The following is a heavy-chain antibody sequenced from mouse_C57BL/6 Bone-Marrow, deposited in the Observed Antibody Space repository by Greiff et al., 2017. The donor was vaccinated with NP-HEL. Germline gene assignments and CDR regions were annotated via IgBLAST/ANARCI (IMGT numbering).Heavy chain of an antibody. D-gene: IGHD2-5*01. V-gene: IGHV1-55*01. CDR3: ARVGAYSNYFYAMDY. Sequence: QVQLQQPGAELVKPGASVKMSCKASGYTFTSYWITWVKQRPGQGLEWIGDSYPGSGSTNYNEKFKSKATLTVDTSSSTAYMQLSSLTSEDSAVYYCARVGAYSNYFYAMDYWGQGTSVTVSS. CDR2: SYPGSGST. CDR1: GYTFTSYW. J-gene: IGHJ4*01.